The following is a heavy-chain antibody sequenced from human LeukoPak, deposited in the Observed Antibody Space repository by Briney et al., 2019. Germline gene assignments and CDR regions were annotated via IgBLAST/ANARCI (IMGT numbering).Heavy chain of an antibody. CDR3: AKTTSTIFGVVNNYFDY. D-gene: IGHD3-3*01. CDR2: INHSGST. J-gene: IGHJ4*02. CDR1: GGSFSGYY. Sequence: PSETLSLTCAVYGGSFSGYYWSWIRQPPGKGLEWIGEINHSGSTNYNPSLKSRVTISVDTSKNQFSLKLSSVTAADTAVYYCAKTTSTIFGVVNNYFDYWGQGTLVTVSS. V-gene: IGHV4-34*01.